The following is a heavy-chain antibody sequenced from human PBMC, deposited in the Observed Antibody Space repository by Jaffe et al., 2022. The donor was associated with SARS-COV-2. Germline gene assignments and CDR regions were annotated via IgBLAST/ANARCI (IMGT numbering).Heavy chain of an antibody. CDR2: INHSGST. V-gene: IGHV4-34*01. CDR1: GGSFSGYY. D-gene: IGHD1-26*01. CDR3: ARGWVGRATGYYYYYGMDV. Sequence: QVQLQQWGAGLLKPSETLSLTCAVYGGSFSGYYWSWIRQPPGKGLEWIGEINHSGSTNYNPSLKSRVTISVDTSKNQFSLKLSSVTAADTAVYYCARGWVGRATGYYYYYGMDVWGQGTTVTVSS. J-gene: IGHJ6*02.